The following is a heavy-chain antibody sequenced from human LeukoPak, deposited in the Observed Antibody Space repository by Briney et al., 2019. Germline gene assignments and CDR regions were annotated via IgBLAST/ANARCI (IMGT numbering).Heavy chain of an antibody. D-gene: IGHD3-22*01. Sequence: AGSLRLSCAASGFTFSSYAMSWVRQAPGKGLEWVSAISGSGGSTYYADSVKGRFTIHRDNFKNTLYLQMNSLRAEDTAVYYYAKDYYYDSSGYYDYWGQGTLVTVSS. CDR2: ISGSGGST. CDR3: AKDYYYDSSGYYDY. V-gene: IGHV3-23*01. J-gene: IGHJ4*02. CDR1: GFTFSSYA.